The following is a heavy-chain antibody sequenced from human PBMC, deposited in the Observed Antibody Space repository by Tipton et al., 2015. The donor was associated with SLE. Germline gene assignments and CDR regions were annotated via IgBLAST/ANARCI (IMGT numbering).Heavy chain of an antibody. Sequence: TLSLTCTVSGGSISSHYWSWIRQPPGKGLEWIGYIYYSGSTNYSPSLKSRVTVSVDTSKNQFALKLSSVTAADTAVYYCARDQQGYYFDYWGQGTLVTVSS. CDR3: ARDQQGYYFDY. CDR2: IYYSGST. D-gene: IGHD6-13*01. CDR1: GGSISSHY. J-gene: IGHJ4*02. V-gene: IGHV4-59*11.